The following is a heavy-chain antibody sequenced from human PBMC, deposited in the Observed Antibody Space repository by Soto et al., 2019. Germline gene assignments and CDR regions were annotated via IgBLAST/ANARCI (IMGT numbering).Heavy chain of an antibody. D-gene: IGHD4-4*01. CDR3: ARETAQQYNWFDP. V-gene: IGHV3-33*01. CDR2: IWYDGSNK. J-gene: IGHJ5*02. Sequence: QPGGSVRLSCAASGFTFSSYGMHWVRQAPGKGLEWVAVIWYDGSNKYYADSVKGRFTISRDNSKNTLYLQMNSLRAEDTAVYYCARETAQQYNWFDPWGQGTLVTVSS. CDR1: GFTFSSYG.